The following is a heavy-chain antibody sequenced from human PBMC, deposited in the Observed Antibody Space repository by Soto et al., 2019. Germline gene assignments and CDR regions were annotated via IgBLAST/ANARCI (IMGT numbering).Heavy chain of an antibody. J-gene: IGHJ4*02. V-gene: IGHV2-5*02. CDR2: IYWDDNK. CDR1: GFSLSSTAVG. CDR3: ARGSGWLFEN. D-gene: IGHD6-19*01. Sequence: QITLKESGPTLVKPTQTLTLTCSFSGFSLSSTAVGVGWIRQPPGKALEWLAFIYWDDNKYYSPSLKRRLTITKDTSKNEVVLTMTNMDPVDTATYYCARGSGWLFENWGQGILVTVSS.